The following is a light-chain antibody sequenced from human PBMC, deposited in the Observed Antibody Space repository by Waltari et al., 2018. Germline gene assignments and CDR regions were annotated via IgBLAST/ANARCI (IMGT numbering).Light chain of an antibody. CDR2: AVS. J-gene: IGLJ2*01. V-gene: IGLV2-23*02. Sequence: QSALTQPASVSGSPGQSITISCTGPSSDVGNSKRVSWYQQHPGKAPKLIIYAVSKRPSGVSDRFSGSKSGDMASLTISGLQPEDEAEYFCSSYAGSSKGVFGGGTKVTVL. CDR1: SSDVGNSKR. CDR3: SSYAGSSKGV.